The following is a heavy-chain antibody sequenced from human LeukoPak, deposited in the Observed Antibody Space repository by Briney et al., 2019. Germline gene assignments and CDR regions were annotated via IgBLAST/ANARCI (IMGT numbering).Heavy chain of an antibody. CDR2: IYYSGST. CDR3: ARPRISYSSGWYRGDKDLPDDY. Sequence: SETLSLTCTVSGGSISSSGYYWGWIRQPPGKGLEWIGSIYYSGSTYYNPSLKSRVTISVDTSKNQFSLKLSSVTAADTAVYYCARPRISYSSGWYRGDKDLPDDYWGQGTLVTVSS. J-gene: IGHJ4*02. V-gene: IGHV4-39*01. CDR1: GGSISSSGYY. D-gene: IGHD6-19*01.